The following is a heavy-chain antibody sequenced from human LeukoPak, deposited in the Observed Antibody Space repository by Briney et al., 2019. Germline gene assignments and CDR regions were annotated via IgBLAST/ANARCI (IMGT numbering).Heavy chain of an antibody. CDR2: ISGSGGST. J-gene: IGHJ4*02. V-gene: IGHV3-23*01. CDR3: AKNYYDSSGYPRVFDY. CDR1: GFTFSSYG. D-gene: IGHD3-22*01. Sequence: GGTLRLSCAASGFTFSSYGTSWVRQAPGKGLEWVSAISGSGGSTYYADSVKGRFTISRDNSKNTLYLQMNSLRAEDTAVYYCAKNYYDSSGYPRVFDYWGQGTLVTVSS.